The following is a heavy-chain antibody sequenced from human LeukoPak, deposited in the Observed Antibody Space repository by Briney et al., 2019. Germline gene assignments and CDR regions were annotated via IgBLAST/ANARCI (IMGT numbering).Heavy chain of an antibody. J-gene: IGHJ3*02. Sequence: GRSLSLSCAASGFTFSSYAMHWVRQAPGKGLEWVAVISYDGSNKYYADSVKGRFTISRDNSKNTLYLQMNSLRAEDTAVYYCARATVRSSGWLDAFDIWGQGTMVTVSS. CDR3: ARATVRSSGWLDAFDI. CDR2: ISYDGSNK. D-gene: IGHD6-19*01. CDR1: GFTFSSYA. V-gene: IGHV3-30-3*01.